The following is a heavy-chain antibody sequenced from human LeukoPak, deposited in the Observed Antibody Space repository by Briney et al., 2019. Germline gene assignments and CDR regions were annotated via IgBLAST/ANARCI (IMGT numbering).Heavy chain of an antibody. J-gene: IGHJ3*02. D-gene: IGHD6-13*01. Sequence: GGSLRLSCAASGFTFSSYSMNWVRQAPGKGLEWVSSISSSSSYIYYADSVKGRFTISRDNAKNSLYLQMNSLRAEDTAVYYCARVAALNDAFDIWGQGTMVTASS. CDR3: ARVAALNDAFDI. CDR2: ISSSSSYI. V-gene: IGHV3-21*01. CDR1: GFTFSSYS.